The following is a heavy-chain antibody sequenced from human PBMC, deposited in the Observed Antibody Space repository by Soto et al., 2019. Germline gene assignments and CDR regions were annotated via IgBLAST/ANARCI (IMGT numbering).Heavy chain of an antibody. CDR1: GGTFSSYA. CDR3: AGVGSNGYNYRNWFDP. Sequence: QVQLVQSGAEVKKPGSSVKVSCKASGGTFSSYAISWVRQAPGQGLEWMGGIIPIFGTANYAQKFQGRVTITADESTSTAWRERSSLRSEDRAVYYCAGVGSNGYNYRNWFDPWGQGTLVTVSS. D-gene: IGHD5-12*01. V-gene: IGHV1-69*12. J-gene: IGHJ5*02. CDR2: IIPIFGTA.